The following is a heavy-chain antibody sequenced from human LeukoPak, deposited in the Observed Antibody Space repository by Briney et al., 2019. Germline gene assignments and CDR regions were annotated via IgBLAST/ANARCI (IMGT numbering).Heavy chain of an antibody. Sequence: GGSLRLSCAASGFTFSSYAMGWVRQAPGKGLEWVSSISSTSSYIYYADSMKGRFTISRDNAKNSLYLQMNSLRAEDTAVYYCARALWSGPVYYGMDVWGQGTTVTVSS. V-gene: IGHV3-21*01. D-gene: IGHD3-10*01. CDR1: GFTFSSYA. CDR2: ISSTSSYI. CDR3: ARALWSGPVYYGMDV. J-gene: IGHJ6*02.